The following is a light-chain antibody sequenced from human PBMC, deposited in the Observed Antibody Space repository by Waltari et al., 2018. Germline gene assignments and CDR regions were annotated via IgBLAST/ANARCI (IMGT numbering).Light chain of an antibody. CDR2: EVS. CDR3: SSHTSTVPHV. CDR1: SNDVGGYGY. J-gene: IGLJ1*01. Sequence: QSALTQPASVSGSPGQSITISCTGTSNDVGGYGYVSWYQQYPGRAPKLIMYEVSYRPSGISTRFSGSKSGNTASLTISGLQADDEADYYCSSHTSTVPHVFGTGTRVTV. V-gene: IGLV2-14*01.